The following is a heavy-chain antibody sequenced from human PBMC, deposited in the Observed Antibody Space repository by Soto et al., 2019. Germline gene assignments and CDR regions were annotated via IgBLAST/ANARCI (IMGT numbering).Heavy chain of an antibody. CDR3: ARGTLSSFPETEGTYYGLNY. J-gene: IGHJ4*02. CDR1: GYTFNHYG. CDR2: ISAHNGNT. Sequence: QVQLVQSAAEVRKPGASVRVSCVASGYTFNHYGISWVRQAPGQGLERLGWISAHNGNTNYALKLQDRVTMTTDTSTNTAYMELRSLNSDDTAIYYCARGTLSSFPETEGTYYGLNYWGQGTLVTVSS. V-gene: IGHV1-18*01. D-gene: IGHD3-10*01.